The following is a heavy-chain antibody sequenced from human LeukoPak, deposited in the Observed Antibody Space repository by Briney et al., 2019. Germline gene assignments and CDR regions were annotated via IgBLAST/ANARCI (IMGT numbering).Heavy chain of an antibody. V-gene: IGHV4-59*10. CDR1: GGSFSGYY. J-gene: IGHJ6*03. CDR3: ARSGDNYYGSGSYAGPYYYYMDV. D-gene: IGHD3-10*01. CDR2: IYPGGST. Sequence: SETLSLTCAVYGGSFSGYYWSWIRQPAGKGLEWIGRIYPGGSTNYNPSLKSRVTISVDTSKNQFSLKLSSVTAADTAVYYCARSGDNYYGSGSYAGPYYYYMDVWGKGTTVTISS.